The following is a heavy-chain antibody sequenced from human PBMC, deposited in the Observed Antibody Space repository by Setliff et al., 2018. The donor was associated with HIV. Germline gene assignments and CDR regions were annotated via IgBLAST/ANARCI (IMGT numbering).Heavy chain of an antibody. V-gene: IGHV4-61*09. Sequence: TLSLTCTVSGGSITSGNYYWSWIRQPAGKGLEWIGHIYSSGSTKYNPSLKSRVTMSVATSMNQFSLQLNSVTAADTAVYYCARVPETPIAAPYYYYMDVWGKGTTVTVS. CDR2: IYSSGST. CDR3: ARVPETPIAAPYYYYMDV. CDR1: GGSITSGNYY. J-gene: IGHJ6*03. D-gene: IGHD6-6*01.